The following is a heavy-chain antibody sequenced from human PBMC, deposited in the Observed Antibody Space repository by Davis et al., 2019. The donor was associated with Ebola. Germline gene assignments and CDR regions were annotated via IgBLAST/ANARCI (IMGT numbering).Heavy chain of an antibody. CDR2: INSDGSST. CDR1: GFTFSSYW. V-gene: IGHV3-74*01. J-gene: IGHJ6*02. Sequence: HTGGSLRLSCAASGFTFSSYWMHWVRHAPGKGLVWVSRINSDGSSTSYADSVKGRFTISRDNAKNTLYLQMNSLRAEDTAVYYCARGPPYYYGMDVWGQGTTVTVSS. CDR3: ARGPPYYYGMDV.